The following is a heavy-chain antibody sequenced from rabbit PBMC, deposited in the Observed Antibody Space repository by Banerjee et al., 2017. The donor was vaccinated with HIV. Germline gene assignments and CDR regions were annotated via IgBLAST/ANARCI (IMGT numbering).Heavy chain of an antibody. Sequence: QEQLVESGGGLVQPEGSLTLSCKASGFTLSSYWICWVRQAPGKGLEWIGFIYTGSSEVAGCENWAKGRFTISKTSSTTVTLQMTSLTAADTATYVCARDTGSSFSTYGMDLWGPGTLV. CDR3: ARDTGSSFSTYGMDL. D-gene: IGHD8-1*01. J-gene: IGHJ6*01. CDR2: IYTGSSEVA. CDR1: GFTLSSYW. V-gene: IGHV1S45*01.